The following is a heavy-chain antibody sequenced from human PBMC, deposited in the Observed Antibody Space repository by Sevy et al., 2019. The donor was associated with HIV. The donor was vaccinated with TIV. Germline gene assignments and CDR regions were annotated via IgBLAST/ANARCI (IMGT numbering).Heavy chain of an antibody. CDR3: AKKMGGGSGMAFLVDY. J-gene: IGHJ4*02. CDR2: ISGTGDYT. CDR1: GFTFSSFA. D-gene: IGHD5-18*01. Sequence: GSLRLSCAASGFTFSSFAMGWVRQAPGKGLDWISVISGTGDYTYYAGAVKGRFTISRDNSKNTLFLQMNSLRAEDTAIFYCAKKMGGGSGMAFLVDYWGQGTLVTVSS. V-gene: IGHV3-23*01.